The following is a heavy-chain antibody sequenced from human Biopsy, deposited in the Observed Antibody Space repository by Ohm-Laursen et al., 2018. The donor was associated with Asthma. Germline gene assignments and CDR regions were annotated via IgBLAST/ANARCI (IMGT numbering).Heavy chain of an antibody. CDR3: ARDSYSSGLYDDFES. CDR1: GFAVSRDY. V-gene: IGHV3-53*01. Sequence: GSLRLSCAASGFAVSRDYMFWVRQAPGKGLEWVSVIYSGGTSHTADSVRGRFTISRDYSKNTLYLQMHSLRAEDTAVYYYARDSYSSGLYDDFESWGQGTLVTVSS. D-gene: IGHD6-19*01. J-gene: IGHJ4*02. CDR2: IYSGGTS.